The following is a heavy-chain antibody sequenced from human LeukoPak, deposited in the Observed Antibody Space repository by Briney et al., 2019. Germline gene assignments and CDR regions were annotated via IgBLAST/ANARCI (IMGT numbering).Heavy chain of an antibody. V-gene: IGHV3-23*01. J-gene: IGHJ4*02. D-gene: IGHD1-26*01. Sequence: GGSLRLSCATSGFTFSSYAMSWVRQAPGKGLEWVSAIIGSGGYTYYADSVKGRFTISRDNSKNTLSLQMDSLRAEDTAVYYCVKLRGIYLDFDSWGQGTLVTVSS. CDR3: VKLRGIYLDFDS. CDR1: GFTFSSYA. CDR2: IIGSGGYT.